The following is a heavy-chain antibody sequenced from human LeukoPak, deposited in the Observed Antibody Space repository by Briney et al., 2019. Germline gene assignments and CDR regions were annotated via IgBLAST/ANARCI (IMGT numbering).Heavy chain of an antibody. Sequence: GALRLSCAASGFTFSSYAMHWVRQAPGKGLEWVAVISYDGSNKYYADSVKGRFTIPRDNSKNTLYLQMNSLRAEDTAVYYCARDRGYGSGSYYNIYYYGMDVWGQGTTVTVSS. D-gene: IGHD3-10*01. CDR3: ARDRGYGSGSYYNIYYYGMDV. V-gene: IGHV3-30*04. CDR2: ISYDGSNK. CDR1: GFTFSSYA. J-gene: IGHJ6*02.